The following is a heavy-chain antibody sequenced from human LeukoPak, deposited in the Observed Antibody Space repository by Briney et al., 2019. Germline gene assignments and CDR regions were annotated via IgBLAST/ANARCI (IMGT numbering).Heavy chain of an antibody. V-gene: IGHV3-74*03. CDR1: GFTFSSHW. CDR3: ATEGNWNLDY. CDR2: LNSDGSDR. D-gene: IGHD1-1*01. Sequence: GGSLRLSCEASGFTFSSHWMHWARQVPGKGLVWVSRLNSDGSDRQYADSVKGRFTISRDNARDTLYLHMSSLRAEDTAVYYCATEGNWNLDYWGQGTLVTVSS. J-gene: IGHJ4*02.